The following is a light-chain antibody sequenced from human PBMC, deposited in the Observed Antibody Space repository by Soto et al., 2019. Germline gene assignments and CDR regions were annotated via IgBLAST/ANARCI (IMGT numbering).Light chain of an antibody. CDR1: QSVSSY. CDR2: DAS. CDR3: QQRSSWPIT. Sequence: EIVLTQSPATLSLSPGERATLSCRASQSVSSYLAWYQHKPGQAPRLLIYDASNRATGTPVRFSGSGSGTDFTLTISSLEPEDFAVYYCQQRSSWPITFGQGTRLEIK. V-gene: IGKV3-11*01. J-gene: IGKJ5*01.